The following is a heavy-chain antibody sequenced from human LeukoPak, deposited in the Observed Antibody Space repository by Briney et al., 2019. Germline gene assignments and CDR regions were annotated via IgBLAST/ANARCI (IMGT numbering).Heavy chain of an antibody. V-gene: IGHV3-48*03. D-gene: IGHD2/OR15-2a*01. CDR3: ASSLSVDAFDI. J-gene: IGHJ3*02. Sequence: PGGSLRLSCAVSGFTFSSYAMSWVRQAPGKGLGWVSYISRSGSAVYHAASVKGRFTISTDNARNSLFLQMHSMRAEDTAVYYCASSLSVDAFDIWGQGTLVTVSS. CDR2: ISRSGSAV. CDR1: GFTFSSYA.